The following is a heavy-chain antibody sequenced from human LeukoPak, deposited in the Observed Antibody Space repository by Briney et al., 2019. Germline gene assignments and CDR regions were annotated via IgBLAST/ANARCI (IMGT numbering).Heavy chain of an antibody. J-gene: IGHJ4*02. CDR2: ISYDGSNK. Sequence: GGSLRLSCAASGFTFSSSGMHWVRQAPGKGLEWVAVISYDGSNKYYADSVKGRFNISRDNSKNTLYLQMNSLRAGDTAVYYCAKDSYDRSGYYYYYFAYWGQGTQVTVSS. CDR3: AKDSYDRSGYYYYYFAY. CDR1: GFTFSSSG. D-gene: IGHD3-22*01. V-gene: IGHV3-30*18.